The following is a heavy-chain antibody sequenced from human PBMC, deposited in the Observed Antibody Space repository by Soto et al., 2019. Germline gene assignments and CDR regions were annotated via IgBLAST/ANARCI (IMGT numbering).Heavy chain of an antibody. CDR2: MNPNSGNT. Sequence: ASVKVSCKASGYTFTSYDINWVRQATGQGLEWMGWMNPNSGNTGYAQKFQGRVTMTRNTSISTAYMELSSLRSEDTAVHYCARALGYYYDSSGYSPVGYWGQGTLVTVSS. CDR1: GYTFTSYD. V-gene: IGHV1-8*01. D-gene: IGHD3-22*01. CDR3: ARALGYYYDSSGYSPVGY. J-gene: IGHJ4*02.